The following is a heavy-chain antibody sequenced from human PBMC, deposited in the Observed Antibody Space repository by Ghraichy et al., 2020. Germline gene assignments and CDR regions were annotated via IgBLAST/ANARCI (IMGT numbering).Heavy chain of an antibody. CDR1: GYSFTTYY. J-gene: IGHJ4*02. D-gene: IGHD4-23*01. V-gene: IGHV1-46*04. CDR3: SREKHGGTHDY. Sequence: ASVKVSCKASGYSFTTYYIHWVRQAPGQGLEWMGIINPGHGGVTYAQKLRDRFTMTRDTSTSTVYMELSSLRSEDTAIYYCSREKHGGTHDYWGQGTLVTVSS. CDR2: INPGHGGV.